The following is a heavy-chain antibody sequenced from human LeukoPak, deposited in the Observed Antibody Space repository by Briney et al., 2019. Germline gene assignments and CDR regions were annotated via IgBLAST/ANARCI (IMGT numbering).Heavy chain of an antibody. V-gene: IGHV3-7*01. J-gene: IGHJ6*02. CDR2: IKQDGSEK. CDR1: GFTFSSYW. CDR3: AIQDPIDYYYGMDV. Sequence: GGSLRLSCAASGFTFSSYWMSWVRQAPGKGLERVANIKQDGSEKNYVDSVKGRFTISRDNAKNSLYLQMNSLRAEDTAVYYCAIQDPIDYYYGMDVWGQGTTVTVSS. D-gene: IGHD1-1*01.